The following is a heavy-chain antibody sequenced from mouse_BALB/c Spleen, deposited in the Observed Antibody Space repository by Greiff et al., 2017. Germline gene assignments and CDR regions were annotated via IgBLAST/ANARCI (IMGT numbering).Heavy chain of an antibody. Sequence: EVQLQESGPGLVKPSQSLSLTCTVTGYSITSDYAWNWIRQFPGNKLEWMGYISYSGSTSYNPSLKSRISITRDTSKNQFFLQLNSVTTEDTATYYCARATTVAENAMDYWGQGTSVTVSS. D-gene: IGHD1-1*01. CDR3: ARATTVAENAMDY. V-gene: IGHV3-2*02. CDR1: GYSITSDYA. CDR2: ISYSGST. J-gene: IGHJ4*01.